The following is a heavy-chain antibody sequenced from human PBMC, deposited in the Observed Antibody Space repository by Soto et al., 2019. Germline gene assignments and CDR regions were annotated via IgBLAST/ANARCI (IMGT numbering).Heavy chain of an antibody. CDR2: ISYDGSNK. CDR1: GFTFSTYI. D-gene: IGHD5-18*01. J-gene: IGHJ6*02. Sequence: GGSLRLSCAASGFTFSTYIMHWVRQAPGKGLEWVAFISYDGSNKDYADSVKGRFTISRDNSKNTLYLQLSSLRPEDTAVYYCAGGDTYYAMGVWGQGTTVTVSS. CDR3: AGGDTYYAMGV. V-gene: IGHV3-30-3*01.